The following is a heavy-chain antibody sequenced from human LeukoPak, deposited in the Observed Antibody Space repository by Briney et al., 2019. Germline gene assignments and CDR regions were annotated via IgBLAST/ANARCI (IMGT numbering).Heavy chain of an antibody. V-gene: IGHV1-2*02. Sequence: ASVKVSCKASGFTFTGYYMHWVRQAPGQGLEWMGWINPNSGGTNYAQKFQGRVTMTRDTSITTAYMELSSLRSEDTAVYYCARVPVGGSYSYYMDVWGKGTTVTVSS. CDR1: GFTFTGYY. D-gene: IGHD3-16*01. J-gene: IGHJ6*03. CDR2: INPNSGGT. CDR3: ARVPVGGSYSYYMDV.